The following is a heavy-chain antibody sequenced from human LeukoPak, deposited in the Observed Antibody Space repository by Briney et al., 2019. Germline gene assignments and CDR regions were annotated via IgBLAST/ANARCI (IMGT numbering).Heavy chain of an antibody. V-gene: IGHV4-39*07. J-gene: IGHJ6*02. Sequence: SETLSLTCIVSGGSISSISSNNYHWGWIRQPPGKGLEWIGSIYYSGSTYYNPSLKSRVTISVDTSKNQFSLKLSSVTAADTAVYYCARGRLTPNYYDFWSGGYYGMDVWGQGTTVTVSS. CDR2: IYYSGST. D-gene: IGHD3-3*01. CDR1: GGSISSISSNNYH. CDR3: ARGRLTPNYYDFWSGGYYGMDV.